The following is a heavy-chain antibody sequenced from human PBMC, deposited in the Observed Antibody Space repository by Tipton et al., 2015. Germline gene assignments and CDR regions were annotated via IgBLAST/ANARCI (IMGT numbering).Heavy chain of an antibody. CDR3: ARSGYTYGMDV. CDR2: IYQGGST. V-gene: IGHV4-30-2*01. J-gene: IGHJ6*02. D-gene: IGHD5-12*01. CDR1: GGSTSSGGFS. Sequence: TLSLTCAVSGGSTSSGGFSWSWIRQPPGKGLEWIGYIYQGGSTNYNPSLKSRVTMSVDRSKNQFSLKLTSVTAADTAVYYCARSGYTYGMDVWGQGTTVTVSS.